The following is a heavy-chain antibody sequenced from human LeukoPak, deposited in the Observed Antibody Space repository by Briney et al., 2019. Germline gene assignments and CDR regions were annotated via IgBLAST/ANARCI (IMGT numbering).Heavy chain of an antibody. CDR3: ARGIAVAGTVASSDY. CDR1: GFTVSSNY. D-gene: IGHD6-19*01. J-gene: IGHJ4*02. CDR2: ISGSGGST. Sequence: GGSLRLSCAASGFTVSSNYMSWVRQAPGKGLEWVSAISGSGGSTYYADSVRGRFTISRDNSKNTLYLHMNSLRAEDTAVYYCARGIAVAGTVASSDYWGQGTLVTVSS. V-gene: IGHV3-23*01.